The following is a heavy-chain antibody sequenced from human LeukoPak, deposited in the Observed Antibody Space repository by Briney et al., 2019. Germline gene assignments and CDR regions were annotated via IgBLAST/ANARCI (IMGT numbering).Heavy chain of an antibody. CDR1: GFTFSTYA. D-gene: IGHD6-19*01. J-gene: IGHJ4*02. Sequence: GGSLRLSCAASGFTFSTYAMHWVRQAPGKGLEYVAAISSKGDYTHYANSVKGRFTISRDNSKDTLYLEMGSLRAEDMAVYYCARPSSSGWYAPFFWGQGTLVTVSS. CDR3: ARPSSSGWYAPFF. CDR2: ISSKGDYT. V-gene: IGHV3-64*01.